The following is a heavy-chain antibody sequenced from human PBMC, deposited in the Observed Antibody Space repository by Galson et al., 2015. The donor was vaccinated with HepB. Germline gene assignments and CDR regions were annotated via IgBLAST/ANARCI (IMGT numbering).Heavy chain of an antibody. J-gene: IGHJ3*02. CDR2: ISYDGSNK. CDR3: ARDPLRRIKYYGAGGAFDI. Sequence: SLRLSCAASGFTFSSYAMHWVRQAPGKGLEWVAVISYDGSNKYYADSVKGRFTISRDNSKNTLYLQMISLRAEDTAVYYCARDPLRRIKYYGAGGAFDIWGRGTMVTVSS. CDR1: GFTFSSYA. D-gene: IGHD4-17*01. V-gene: IGHV3-30-3*01.